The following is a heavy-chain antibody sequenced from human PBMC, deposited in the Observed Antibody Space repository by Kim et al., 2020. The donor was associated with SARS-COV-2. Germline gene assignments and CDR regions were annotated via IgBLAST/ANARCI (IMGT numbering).Heavy chain of an antibody. CDR1: GFTFSSYS. J-gene: IGHJ4*02. V-gene: IGHV3-21*01. D-gene: IGHD2-8*01. CDR3: ASGGYCTNGVCLDY. CDR2: ISSSSSYI. Sequence: GGSLRLSCAASGFTFSSYSMNWVRQSPGKGLEWVSSISSSSSYIYYADSVKGRFTISRDNAKNSLYLQMNSLRAEDTAVYYCASGGYCTNGVCLDYWGQGTLVTVSS.